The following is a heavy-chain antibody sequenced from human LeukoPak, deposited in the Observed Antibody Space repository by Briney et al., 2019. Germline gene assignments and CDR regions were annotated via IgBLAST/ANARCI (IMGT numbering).Heavy chain of an antibody. J-gene: IGHJ3*02. Sequence: AVPLSLTCTVSVRSISIYYWSWLRQPPGKALEWIWYFYFSESTNYNPSLKSRVTISVDTSKNQFSLKLNSVTAADTAVYYCARPYSSGWYGAFDIWGQGTMVTVSS. CDR1: VRSISIYY. CDR3: ARPYSSGWYGAFDI. D-gene: IGHD6-19*01. V-gene: IGHV4-59*01. CDR2: FYFSEST.